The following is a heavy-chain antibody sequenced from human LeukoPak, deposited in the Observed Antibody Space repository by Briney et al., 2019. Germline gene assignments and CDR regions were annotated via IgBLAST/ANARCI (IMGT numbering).Heavy chain of an antibody. D-gene: IGHD4-23*01. J-gene: IGHJ4*02. Sequence: PEASVKVSCKASGYTFTSYGISWVRQAPGQGLERMGWISAYNGNTNYAQKLQGRVTMTTDTSTSTAYMELRSLRSDDTAVYYCARGPSSHYGGAFDYWGQGTLVTVSS. CDR1: GYTFTSYG. CDR3: ARGPSSHYGGAFDY. CDR2: ISAYNGNT. V-gene: IGHV1-18*01.